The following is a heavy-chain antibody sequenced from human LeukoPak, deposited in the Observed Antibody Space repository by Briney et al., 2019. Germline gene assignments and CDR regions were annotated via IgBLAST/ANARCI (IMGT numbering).Heavy chain of an antibody. D-gene: IGHD3-10*01. V-gene: IGHV4-59*01. CDR2: IYYSGST. CDR3: ARGSNGSGSYYKPYYYYYYMDV. J-gene: IGHJ6*03. Sequence: SETLSLTCTVSGGSISSYYWSWIRQPPGKGLEWIGYIYYSGSTNYNPSLKSRVTISVDTSKNQFSLKLSSVTAADTAVYYCARGSNGSGSYYKPYYYYYYMDVWGKGTTVTVSS. CDR1: GGSISSYY.